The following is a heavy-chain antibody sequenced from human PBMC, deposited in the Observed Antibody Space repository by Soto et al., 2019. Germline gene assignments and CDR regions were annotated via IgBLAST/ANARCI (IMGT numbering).Heavy chain of an antibody. CDR2: FRSSGDDGTT. CDR1: GFTFSSFS. CDR3: AKKVNSGPGSQYFDY. V-gene: IGHV3-23*01. D-gene: IGHD3-10*01. Sequence: GGSLRLSCVASGFTFSSFSMSWVRQAPGKGLEWVSGFRSSGDDGTTYYADSVKGRFTISRDNSKNTLFLQMNSLRAEDTAIYYCAKKVNSGPGSQYFDYWGQGTLVTVSS. J-gene: IGHJ4*02.